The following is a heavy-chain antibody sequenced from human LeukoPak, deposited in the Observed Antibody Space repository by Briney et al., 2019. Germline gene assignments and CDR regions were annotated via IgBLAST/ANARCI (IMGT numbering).Heavy chain of an antibody. J-gene: IGHJ6*02. CDR1: GFTFGDYA. CDR2: IRSKAYGGTT. D-gene: IGHD1-26*01. V-gene: IGHV3-49*03. Sequence: GSLRLSCTASGFTFGDYAMSWFGQAPGKGLEWVGFIRSKAYGGTTEYAASVKGRFTISRDDSKSIAYLQMNSLKTEDTAVYYCTRDYEAPVGATQYVPYGMDVWGQGTTVTVSS. CDR3: TRDYEAPVGATQYVPYGMDV.